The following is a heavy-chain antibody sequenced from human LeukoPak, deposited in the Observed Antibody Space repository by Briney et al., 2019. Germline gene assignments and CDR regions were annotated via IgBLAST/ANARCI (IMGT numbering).Heavy chain of an antibody. CDR3: ARESGALRGYSLGL. D-gene: IGHD5-18*01. J-gene: IGHJ4*02. CDR1: GFSFSSYA. CDR2: TTSDESNK. Sequence: GRSLRLSCAASGFSFSSYAMHWVRQAAGKGLEWVAITTSDESNKHYADSVKGRFTISRDNFKNTLYLQMNSLRAEDTAVYYCARESGALRGYSLGLWGQGTLVSVSS. V-gene: IGHV3-30-3*01.